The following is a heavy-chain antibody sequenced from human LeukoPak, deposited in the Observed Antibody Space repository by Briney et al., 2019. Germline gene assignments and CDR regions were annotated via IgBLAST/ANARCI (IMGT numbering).Heavy chain of an antibody. CDR3: ARGRYSYGYDFDY. CDR2: IYGGAST. CDR1: GFTVSIYY. D-gene: IGHD5-18*01. Sequence: GGSLRLSCAASGFTVSIYYMSWVRQAPGKGLEWVSVIYGGASTYNADSVKGRFSISKDNSKNTLYLQMNSLRAEDTAVYYCARGRYSYGYDFDYWGQGTLVTVSS. J-gene: IGHJ4*02. V-gene: IGHV3-66*01.